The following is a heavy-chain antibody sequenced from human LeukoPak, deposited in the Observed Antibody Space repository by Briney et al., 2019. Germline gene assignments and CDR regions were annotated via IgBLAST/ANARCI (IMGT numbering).Heavy chain of an antibody. V-gene: IGHV3-74*01. D-gene: IGHD3-22*01. CDR2: IKSDGSST. J-gene: IGHJ4*02. Sequence: GGSLRLSCAVSGFTFSSHWMRWVRQAPGKGLVWVSHIKSDGSSTNYADSVKGRFTISRDNAKNTLFLQMNSLRAEDTAVYYCARGYYESSGCFDYWGQGTLVTVSS. CDR3: ARGYYESSGCFDY. CDR1: GFTFSSHW.